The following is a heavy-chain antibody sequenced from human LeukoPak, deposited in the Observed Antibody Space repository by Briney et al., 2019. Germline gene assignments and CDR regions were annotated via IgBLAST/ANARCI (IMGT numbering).Heavy chain of an antibody. J-gene: IGHJ6*03. CDR1: GFTFSSYG. CDR3: AKDGSIGYCSSTSCYEGDPGSYYYYYMDV. V-gene: IGHV3-30*02. D-gene: IGHD2-2*03. Sequence: EPGGSLRLSCAASGFTFSSYGMHWVRQAPGKGLEWVAFIRYDGSNKYYADSVKGRFTISRDNSKNTLYLQMNSLRAEDTAVYYCAKDGSIGYCSSTSCYEGDPGSYYYYYMDVWGKGTTVTISS. CDR2: IRYDGSNK.